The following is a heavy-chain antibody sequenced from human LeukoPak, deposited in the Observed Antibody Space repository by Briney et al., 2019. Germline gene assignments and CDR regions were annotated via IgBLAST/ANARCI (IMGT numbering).Heavy chain of an antibody. D-gene: IGHD5-18*01. V-gene: IGHV3-33*01. CDR2: IWYDGSNK. CDR3: ARDAGVTEYYFDY. CDR1: GFTFSSYG. J-gene: IGHJ4*02. Sequence: GGSLRLSCAASGFTFSSYGMHWVRQAPGKGLEWVAVIWYDGSNKYYADSVKGRFTISRDNSKNTLYLQMNSLRAEDTAVYYCARDAGVTEYYFDYWGQGTLVTVS.